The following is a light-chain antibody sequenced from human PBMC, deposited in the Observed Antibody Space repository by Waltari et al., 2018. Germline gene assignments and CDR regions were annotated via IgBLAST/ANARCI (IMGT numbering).Light chain of an antibody. CDR3: QKYDFLPAT. Sequence: DIVSTQSPAPLALSPGGGTILSCTASQGVGKYLAWYQQRPGQAPRLLLYHTSIWATGIPDRFSGSGYGTDFSLTISRLEPEDFAVYFCQKYDFLPATFGQGTTVEIK. J-gene: IGKJ1*01. CDR2: HTS. CDR1: QGVGKY. V-gene: IGKV3-20*01.